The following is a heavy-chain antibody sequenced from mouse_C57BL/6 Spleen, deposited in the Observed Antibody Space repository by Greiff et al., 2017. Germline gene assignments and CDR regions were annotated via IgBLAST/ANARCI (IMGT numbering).Heavy chain of an antibody. CDR1: GYTFTSYW. Sequence: VQLQQPGAELVKPGASVKLSCKASGYTFTSYWMHWVKQRPGQGLEWIGMIHPNSGSTNYNEKFKSKATLTVDKSSSTAYMQLSSLTSEDSAVXYCARSFTTVVATEGYFDVWGTGTTVTVSS. D-gene: IGHD1-1*01. CDR2: IHPNSGST. CDR3: ARSFTTVVATEGYFDV. V-gene: IGHV1-64*01. J-gene: IGHJ1*03.